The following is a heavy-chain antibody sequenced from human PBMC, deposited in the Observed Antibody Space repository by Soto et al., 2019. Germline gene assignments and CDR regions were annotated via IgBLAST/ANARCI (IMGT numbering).Heavy chain of an antibody. V-gene: IGHV1-69*12. Sequence: QVQLVQSGAEVRQPASSVKVSCKTSGGTFSSYAISWVRQAPGQGLEWMGGIVPIVDTSTYAQKFQGRVTITAYETTSTVYMELSSLRSDDTALYYCVRVVAVPRYPDNWGQGALVTV. CDR2: IVPIVDTS. D-gene: IGHD1-26*01. J-gene: IGHJ4*02. CDR3: VRVVAVPRYPDN. CDR1: GGTFSSYA.